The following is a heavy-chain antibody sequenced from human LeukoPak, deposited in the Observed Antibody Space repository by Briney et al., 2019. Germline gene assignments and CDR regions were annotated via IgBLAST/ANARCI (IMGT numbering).Heavy chain of an antibody. D-gene: IGHD5-24*01. Sequence: KPSETLSLTCTVSGGSISSYYWSWIRQPPGKGLEWIGYIYYSGSTNYNPSLKSRVTISVDTSKNQFSLKLSSVTAADTAVYYCAKHGDQEMATQWYNWFDPWGQGTLVTVSS. V-gene: IGHV4-59*08. J-gene: IGHJ5*02. CDR1: GGSISSYY. CDR2: IYYSGST. CDR3: AKHGDQEMATQWYNWFDP.